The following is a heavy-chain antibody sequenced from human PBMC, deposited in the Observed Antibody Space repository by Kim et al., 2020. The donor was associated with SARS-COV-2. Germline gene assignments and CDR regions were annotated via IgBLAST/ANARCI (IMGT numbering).Heavy chain of an antibody. CDR2: IYYSGST. D-gene: IGHD3-9*01. V-gene: IGHV4-39*01. CDR1: GGSISSSSYY. Sequence: SETLSLTCTVSGGSISSSSYYWGWIRQPPGKGLEWIGSIYYSGSTYYNPSLKSRVTISVDTTKNQFSLKLSSVTAADTAVYYCARHGALRYFDWLPNWFDPWGPGTLLTVSS. J-gene: IGHJ5*02. CDR3: ARHGALRYFDWLPNWFDP.